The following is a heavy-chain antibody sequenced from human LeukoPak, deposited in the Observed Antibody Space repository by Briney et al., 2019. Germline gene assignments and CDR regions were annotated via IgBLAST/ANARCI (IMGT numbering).Heavy chain of an antibody. J-gene: IGHJ4*02. V-gene: IGHV3-7*01. Sequence: PGGSLRLSCAASGFTFSSYWMSWVRQAPGKGLEWVANIKEGGREKKYVDSVKDRFTISRDNTKNSVYLQMSGLRVDDTAIYYCARDKEGGSDDHWGQGTLVTVSS. CDR1: GFTFSSYW. CDR2: IKEGGREK. CDR3: ARDKEGGSDDH. D-gene: IGHD2-15*01.